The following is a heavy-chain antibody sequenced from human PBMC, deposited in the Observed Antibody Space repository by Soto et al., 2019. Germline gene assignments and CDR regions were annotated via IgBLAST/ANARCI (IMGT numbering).Heavy chain of an antibody. CDR2: IYWDDDK. V-gene: IGHV2-5*02. CDR1: GFSLSTSGVG. Sequence: QITLKESGPTLVKPTQTLTLTCTFSGFSLSTSGVGVGWIRQPPGKALEWLALIYWDDDKRYSPSLKSRLTITKDTPKNQVVLTMTTMDPVDTATYYCAHRLGRITMVRGVVGWFDPWGQGTLVTVSS. CDR3: AHRLGRITMVRGVVGWFDP. J-gene: IGHJ5*02. D-gene: IGHD3-10*01.